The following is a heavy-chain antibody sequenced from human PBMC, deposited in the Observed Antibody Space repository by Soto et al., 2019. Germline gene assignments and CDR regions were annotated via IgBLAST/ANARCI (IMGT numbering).Heavy chain of an antibody. V-gene: IGHV4-59*01. CDR2: IYYSGST. Sequence: PSETLSLTCTVSGGSISSYYWSWIRQPPGKGLEWIGYIYYSGSTNYNPSLKSRVTISVDTSKNQFSLKLSSVTAADTAVDYCARSVGATTCFDPWGQGTLVTVSS. D-gene: IGHD1-26*01. CDR3: ARSVGATTCFDP. CDR1: GGSISSYY. J-gene: IGHJ5*02.